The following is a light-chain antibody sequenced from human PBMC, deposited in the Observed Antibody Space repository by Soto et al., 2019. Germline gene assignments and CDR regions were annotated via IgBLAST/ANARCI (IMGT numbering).Light chain of an antibody. J-gene: IGKJ1*01. CDR2: AAA. V-gene: IGKV3-20*01. CDR3: QQYGSSGT. CDR1: QRVSSSY. Sequence: ESVLTQSPGTLSLSPGERATLTCRASQRVSSSYLAWYQQKPGQAPRLLMYAAASRATGIPDRFSGSGSGTDFTLTISRLEPEDFGVYYCQQYGSSGTFGQGTKVDTK.